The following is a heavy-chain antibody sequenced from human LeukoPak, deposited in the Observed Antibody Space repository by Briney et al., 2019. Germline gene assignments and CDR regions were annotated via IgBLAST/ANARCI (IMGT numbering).Heavy chain of an antibody. V-gene: IGHV3-73*01. J-gene: IGHJ6*03. D-gene: IGHD3-22*01. CDR3: TGQYYYDSSGYYRKASAYYYYMDV. CDR1: GFTFSGSA. CDR2: IRSKVVSYAT. Sequence: GGSLRVSCAASGFTFSGSAMHWVRQASGKGLEWVGRIRSKVVSYATAYAASVKGRFTISRDDSKNTAYLQMNSLKTEDTAVYYCTGQYYYDSSGYYRKASAYYYYMDVWGKGTAVSVSS.